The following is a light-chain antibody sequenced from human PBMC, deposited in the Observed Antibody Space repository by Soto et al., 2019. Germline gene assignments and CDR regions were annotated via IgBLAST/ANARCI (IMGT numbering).Light chain of an antibody. CDR2: DVT. J-gene: IGLJ2*01. Sequence: HSALTQPRSVSGSPGQSVTISCTGTSSDVGGYNYVSWYQQHPGKAPKLIIYDVTKRPSGVPDRFSGSKSGNTASLTISGLQAEDEADYFCCSCADNYRLFGGGTKVTVL. V-gene: IGLV2-11*01. CDR3: CSCADNYRL. CDR1: SSDVGGYNY.